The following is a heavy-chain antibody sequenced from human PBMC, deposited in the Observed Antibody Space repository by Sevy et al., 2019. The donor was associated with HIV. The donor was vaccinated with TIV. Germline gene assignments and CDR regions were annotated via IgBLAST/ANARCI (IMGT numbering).Heavy chain of an antibody. V-gene: IGHV3-48*03. CDR1: GFTFRNHE. CDR2: ISSNGGTV. Sequence: GGSLRLSCAASGFTFRNHEMNWVRQAPGKGLEWLSYISSNGGTVYYADSVRGRFTISRDNAKNSPYLQMNSLRAEDTALYYCANLDEYWGQGTLVTVSS. CDR3: ANLDEY. J-gene: IGHJ4*02.